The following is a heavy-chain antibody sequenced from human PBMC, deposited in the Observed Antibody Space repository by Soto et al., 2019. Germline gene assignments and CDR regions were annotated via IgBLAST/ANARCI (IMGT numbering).Heavy chain of an antibody. Sequence: GDSLKISCKGSGYSFAGYLLPCVRQTPWKGLDWMVRIDPSECQAYYSPSFRGHVTISVTRSITTVFLQWSSLRASDTAMYYCARQIYDSDTGPNLAYYFGSGGQGTPVTVSS. CDR2: IDPSECQA. J-gene: IGHJ4*02. V-gene: IGHV5-10-1*01. CDR3: ARQIYDSDTGPNLAYYFGS. CDR1: GYSFAGYL. D-gene: IGHD3-22*01.